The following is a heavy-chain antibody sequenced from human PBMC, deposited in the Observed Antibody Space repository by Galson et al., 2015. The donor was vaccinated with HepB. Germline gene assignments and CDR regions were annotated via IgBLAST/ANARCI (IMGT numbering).Heavy chain of an antibody. Sequence: SVKVSCKAPGVTFSNYAFSWVRQAPGQGLEWMGGITPIFGTTNYAQKFQGRVTITADKSTTTAYMELSSLRSEDTAVYYCARREGVSSIAASNWFDPWGQGTLVTVSS. J-gene: IGHJ5*02. V-gene: IGHV1-69*06. CDR3: ARREGVSSIAASNWFDP. CDR1: GVTFSNYA. D-gene: IGHD6-6*01. CDR2: ITPIFGTT.